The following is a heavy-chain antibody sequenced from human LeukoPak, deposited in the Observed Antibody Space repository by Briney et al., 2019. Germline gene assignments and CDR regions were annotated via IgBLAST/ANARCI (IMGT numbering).Heavy chain of an antibody. CDR3: AARKVRGVWFYLDY. CDR1: GFTVSAYA. V-gene: IGHV3-23*01. CDR2: IYDDNT. J-gene: IGHJ4*02. Sequence: AGGSLRLSCAASGFTVSAYAMAWFRQAPGKGLEWVSTIYDDNTYYADSVKGRFAISTDNSKNTLYLQMNSLRVEDTAVYFCAARKVRGVWFYLDYWGQGTLVTVSS. D-gene: IGHD3-10*01.